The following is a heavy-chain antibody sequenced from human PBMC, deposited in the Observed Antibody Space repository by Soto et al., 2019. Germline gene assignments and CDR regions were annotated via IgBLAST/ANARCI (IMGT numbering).Heavy chain of an antibody. CDR3: PRQARTVNRDSYYYGSDV. Sequence: SVTLSLTCTVSGGSISSSSFYWGWIRQPPGKGLEWIGSVYYGVSTYYNPSLESRVTIAVDTSKKQFSLRLSSVTAADTRMYYCPRQARTVNRDSYYYGSDVWGQQTTVSASS. J-gene: IGHJ6*02. V-gene: IGHV4-39*01. CDR1: GGSISSSSFY. CDR2: VYYGVST. D-gene: IGHD2-15*01.